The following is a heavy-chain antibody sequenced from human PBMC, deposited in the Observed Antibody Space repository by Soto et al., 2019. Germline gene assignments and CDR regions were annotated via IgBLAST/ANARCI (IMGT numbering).Heavy chain of an antibody. CDR3: VRDAGHRGDS. D-gene: IGHD3-10*01. CDR2: INGDGSST. Sequence: EVQLVESGGGLIQPGGSLRLSCAASGFTFGNYWMHWVRQSPGKGLVWVSSINGDGSSTTYADSVEGRFTVSRDSAKNTLHLQMNSLRVEDTAVYYCVRDAGHRGDSWGQGTLVTVSS. J-gene: IGHJ4*02. V-gene: IGHV3-74*03. CDR1: GFTFGNYW.